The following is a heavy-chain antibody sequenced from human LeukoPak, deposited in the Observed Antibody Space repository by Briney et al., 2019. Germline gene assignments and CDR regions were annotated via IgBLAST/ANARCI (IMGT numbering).Heavy chain of an antibody. V-gene: IGHV4-59*02. CDR2: IYYSGST. D-gene: IGHD6-19*01. Sequence: SETLSLTCTVSGGSVSNYYWSWIRQPPGKGLEWIGYIYYSGSTNYNPSLKSRVTISVDTSKNQFSLKLSSVTAADTAVYYCARGSSPEYSSGWYYGYWGQGTLVTVSS. CDR1: GGSVSNYY. CDR3: ARGSSPEYSSGWYYGY. J-gene: IGHJ4*02.